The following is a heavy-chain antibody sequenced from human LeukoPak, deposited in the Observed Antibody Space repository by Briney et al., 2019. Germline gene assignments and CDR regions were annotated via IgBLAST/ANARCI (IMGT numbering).Heavy chain of an antibody. CDR2: IYYSGST. CDR1: GGSIISYY. CDR3: ASGYYYDSSGYSY. V-gene: IGHV4-59*01. Sequence: PSETLSLPCTVSGGSIISYYWSWIRQPPGKGLEWIGYIYYSGSTNYNPSLKSRVTISVDTSKNQFSLKLSSVTAADTAVYYCASGYYYDSSGYSYWGQGTLVTVSS. J-gene: IGHJ4*02. D-gene: IGHD3-22*01.